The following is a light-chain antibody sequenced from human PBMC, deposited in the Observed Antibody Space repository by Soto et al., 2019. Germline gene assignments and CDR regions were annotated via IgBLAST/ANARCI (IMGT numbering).Light chain of an antibody. CDR1: QSVSSSY. CDR3: QQYGSSPPWT. Sequence: VLTHSPGTMSLSPGERATLSCRASQSVSSSYLAWYQQKPGQAPRLLIYGASSRATGIPERFSGSGSGTDFTLTISRLEPEDFAVYYCQQYGSSPPWTFGQGTKVDIK. CDR2: GAS. V-gene: IGKV3-20*01. J-gene: IGKJ1*01.